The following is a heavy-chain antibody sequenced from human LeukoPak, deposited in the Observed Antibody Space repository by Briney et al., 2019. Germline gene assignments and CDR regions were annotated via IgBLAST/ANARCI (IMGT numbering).Heavy chain of an antibody. CDR3: VTSWNRQQRYY. CDR1: GFSFKDYW. D-gene: IGHD1-1*01. V-gene: IGHV3-7*01. J-gene: IGHJ4*02. CDR2: ITPDGSGK. Sequence: GGSLRLSCAASGFSFKDYWMSWVRQAPGKGLEWVADITPDGSGKTYVDSVKGRFTISRDNAKQSLYLQMDTVTAEDTAVYYFVTSWNRQQRYYWGQGVLGTVSS.